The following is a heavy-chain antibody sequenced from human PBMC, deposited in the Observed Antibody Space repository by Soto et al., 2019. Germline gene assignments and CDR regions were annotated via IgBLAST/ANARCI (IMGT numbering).Heavy chain of an antibody. CDR3: ARVIGGSGWYGSFGS. Sequence: QVQLMQSGAEVKKPGSSVKVSCKASGGSFSSYAINWVRQAPGQGLEWMGGIIPMFGTPNYAQKFQDRVTITADESTNTAYMELGSLRSEDTAVYYCARVIGGSGWYGSFGSWGQGTLVTVSS. D-gene: IGHD6-19*01. CDR2: IIPMFGTP. J-gene: IGHJ4*02. V-gene: IGHV1-69*01. CDR1: GGSFSSYA.